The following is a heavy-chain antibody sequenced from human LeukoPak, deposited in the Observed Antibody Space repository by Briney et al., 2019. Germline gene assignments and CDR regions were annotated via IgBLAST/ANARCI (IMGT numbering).Heavy chain of an antibody. D-gene: IGHD3-16*02. J-gene: IGHJ4*02. CDR1: GGSISSYY. CDR2: IYYSGST. V-gene: IGHV4-59*08. CDR3: ARPVTFGGVIAYFDY. Sequence: SETLSLTCTVSGGSISSYYWSWIRQPPGKGLEWIGYIYYSGSTNYNPSLKSRVTISVDTPKTQFSLKLSSVTAADTAVYYCARPVTFGGVIAYFDYWGQGTLVTVSS.